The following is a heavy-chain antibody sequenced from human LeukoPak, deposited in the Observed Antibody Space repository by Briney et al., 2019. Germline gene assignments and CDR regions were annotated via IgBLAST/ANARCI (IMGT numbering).Heavy chain of an antibody. CDR1: GFTFRCYA. Sequence: GSLRLSCAAPGFTFRCYAMNWVRQASGTGLEWVSYISPSSTLIYYADSVKGRFTISRDNAKKSLFLQMNSLRAEDTAVYYCASLASEWELPEVDYWGLGTLVTVSS. D-gene: IGHD1-26*01. J-gene: IGHJ4*02. CDR2: ISPSSTLI. CDR3: ASLASEWELPEVDY. V-gene: IGHV3-48*01.